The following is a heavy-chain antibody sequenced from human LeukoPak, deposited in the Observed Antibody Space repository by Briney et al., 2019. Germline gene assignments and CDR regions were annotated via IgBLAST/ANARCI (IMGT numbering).Heavy chain of an antibody. J-gene: IGHJ4*02. CDR3: ARADLRGYSLHY. CDR1: GFTLSNYD. V-gene: IGHV3-13*01. D-gene: IGHD5-18*01. CDR2: IGTAGDT. Sequence: SGGSLRLSCAASGFTLSNYDMHWVRQVIGKGLEWVSGIGTAGDTYYGGSVKGRLSSSRENAKNFLYLQMNSLRAGDTAVYYCARADLRGYSLHYWGQGTLVTVSS.